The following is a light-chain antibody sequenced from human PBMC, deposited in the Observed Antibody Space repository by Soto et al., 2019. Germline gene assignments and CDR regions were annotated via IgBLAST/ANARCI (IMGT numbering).Light chain of an antibody. Sequence: EVVLTQSPATLSSSPGERATLSCRASQTVSSKLAWYQHKPGQSPRLLIYDTSNRATGIPDRFSGSGSGTDFTLTISRLDPEDFAVYYCQQYGSSPLTFGQGTKVDIK. CDR2: DTS. CDR1: QTVSSK. J-gene: IGKJ1*01. CDR3: QQYGSSPLT. V-gene: IGKV3-20*01.